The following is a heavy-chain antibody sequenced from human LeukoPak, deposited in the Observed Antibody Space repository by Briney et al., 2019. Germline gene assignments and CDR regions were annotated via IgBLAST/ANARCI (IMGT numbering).Heavy chain of an antibody. CDR3: AREYGYNKWFDP. CDR2: MNPNSGNT. D-gene: IGHD5-24*01. CDR1: GDSFTSYD. J-gene: IGHJ5*02. Sequence: GASVKVSCKASGDSFTSYDINWVRQATGQGLEWMGWMNPNSGNTGFAQKFQGRVTMTRDTSITTAYMELSSLTFEDTAVYYRAREYGYNKWFDPWGQGTLVTVSS. V-gene: IGHV1-8*01.